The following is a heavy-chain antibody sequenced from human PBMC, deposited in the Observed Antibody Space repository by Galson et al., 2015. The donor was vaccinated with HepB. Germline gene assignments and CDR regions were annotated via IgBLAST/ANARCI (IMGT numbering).Heavy chain of an antibody. D-gene: IGHD3-10*01. CDR1: GFTFSSYA. CDR3: AKEPPWGFGELLQLFDY. V-gene: IGHV3-23*01. Sequence: SLRLSCAASGFTFSSYAMSWVRQAPGKGLEWVSAISGSGGSTYYADSVKGRFTISRDDSKNTLYLQMNSLRAEDTAVYYCAKEPPWGFGELLQLFDYWGQGTLVTVSS. CDR2: ISGSGGST. J-gene: IGHJ4*02.